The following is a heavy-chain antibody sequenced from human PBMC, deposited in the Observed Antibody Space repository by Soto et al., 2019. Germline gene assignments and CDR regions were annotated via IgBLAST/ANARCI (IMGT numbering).Heavy chain of an antibody. J-gene: IGHJ6*02. CDR3: AKEGRIPAGYYYYGMDV. Sequence: TGGSLRLSCAASGFTFSSYAMSWVRQAPGKGLEWVSAISGSGGSTYYADSVKGRFTISRDNSKNTLYLQMNSLRAEDTAVYYCAKEGRIPAGYYYYGMDVWGQGTTVTVSS. CDR1: GFTFSSYA. V-gene: IGHV3-23*01. CDR2: ISGSGGST. D-gene: IGHD6-13*01.